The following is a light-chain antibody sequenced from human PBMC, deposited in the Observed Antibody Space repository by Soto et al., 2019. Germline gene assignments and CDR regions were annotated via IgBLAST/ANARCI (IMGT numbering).Light chain of an antibody. Sequence: DIQMTQSPSSLSASVGDRVSITCRASQSISSWLAWYQQKPGKAPKLLMFDTFSLESGVPSRFSGSGSGTEFTLTISSLQSEDFAVYYCQQYNNWPPSTFGQGTKVDIK. J-gene: IGKJ2*02. CDR2: DTF. CDR3: QQYNNWPPST. V-gene: IGKV1-5*01. CDR1: QSISSW.